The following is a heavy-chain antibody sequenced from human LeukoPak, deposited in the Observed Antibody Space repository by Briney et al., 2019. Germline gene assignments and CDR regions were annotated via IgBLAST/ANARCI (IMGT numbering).Heavy chain of an antibody. CDR1: GFSLSNARVG. CDR3: ARIQYTSGWTFDY. J-gene: IGHJ4*02. Sequence: SGPTLVNPTETLTLTCTVSGFSLSNARVGVSWIRQPLGQTLEWLAHIVSNDETAYSTSLKSRLTITNDTSKSQVVLTMTSMDTVDTATYYGARIQYTSGWTFDYWGQGTLVTVSS. D-gene: IGHD6-19*01. V-gene: IGHV2-26*01. CDR2: IVSNDET.